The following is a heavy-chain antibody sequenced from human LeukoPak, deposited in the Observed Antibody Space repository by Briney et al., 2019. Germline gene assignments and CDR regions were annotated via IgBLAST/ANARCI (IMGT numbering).Heavy chain of an antibody. V-gene: IGHV3-33*01. D-gene: IGHD3-22*01. CDR2: IWYDGSNK. J-gene: IGHJ4*02. CDR1: GFTFSSYG. Sequence: GGSLRLSCAASGFTFSSYGMHWVRQAPGKGLEWVAVIWYDGSNKYYADSVKGRFTISRDNSKNTLYLQMNSLRAEDTAVYYCARPYYYDSSGYYYYGYWGQGTLVSVSS. CDR3: ARPYYYDSSGYYYYGY.